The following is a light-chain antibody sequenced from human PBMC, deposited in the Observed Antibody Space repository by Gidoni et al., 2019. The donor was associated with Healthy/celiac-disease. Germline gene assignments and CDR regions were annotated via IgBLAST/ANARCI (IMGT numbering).Light chain of an antibody. Sequence: QSALTHPASFPGPPGQPITISCTGTSSDVGSYNLVSWYQQPPGKAPKLMIYEVSKRPSGVSNRFSGSKSGNTASLTISGLQAEDEADYYCCSYAGSSSYVFGTGTKVTVL. V-gene: IGLV2-23*02. J-gene: IGLJ1*01. CDR3: CSYAGSSSYV. CDR2: EVS. CDR1: SSDVGSYNL.